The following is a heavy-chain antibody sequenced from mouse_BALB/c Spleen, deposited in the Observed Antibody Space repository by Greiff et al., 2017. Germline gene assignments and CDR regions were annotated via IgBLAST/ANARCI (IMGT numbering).Heavy chain of an antibody. CDR2: IDPENGNT. CDR3: ARSGNYYAMDY. Sequence: EVQLQQSGAELVRPGALVKLSCKASGFNIKDYYMHWVRQRPEQGLEWIGWIDPENGNTIYDPKFQGKASLTADTSSNTAYLQLSSLTSEDTAVYYCARSGNYYAMDYWGQGTSVTVSS. V-gene: IGHV14-1*02. D-gene: IGHD1-1*02. J-gene: IGHJ4*01. CDR1: GFNIKDYY.